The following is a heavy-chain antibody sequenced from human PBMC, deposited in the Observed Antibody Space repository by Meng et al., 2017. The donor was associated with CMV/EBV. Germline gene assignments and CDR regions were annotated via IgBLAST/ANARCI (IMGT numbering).Heavy chain of an antibody. CDR2: ISSSSSYI. CDR3: FPGGHYYGSGSYSWFDP. Sequence: GGSLRLSCAASGFTFSSYSMNWVRQAPGKGLEWVSSISSSSSYIYYADSVKGRFTISRDNAKNSLYLQMNRLRAEDTAVYYCFPGGHYYGSGSYSWFDPWGQGTLVTVSS. J-gene: IGHJ5*02. D-gene: IGHD3-10*01. V-gene: IGHV3-21*01. CDR1: GFTFSSYS.